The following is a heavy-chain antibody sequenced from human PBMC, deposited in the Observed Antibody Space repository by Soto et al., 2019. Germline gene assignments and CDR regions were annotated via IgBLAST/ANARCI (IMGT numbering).Heavy chain of an antibody. D-gene: IGHD2-2*01. J-gene: IGHJ5*02. Sequence: PGGSLRLSCAASGFTFRSYAMSWVRQAPGKGLEWVSAISGSADGTYYADSVKGRFTISRDNSKDTLYLQMNSLRADDTAVYYCAKLDIVVVLGSSWFHPWGQGTLVTVSS. V-gene: IGHV3-23*01. CDR3: AKLDIVVVLGSSWFHP. CDR2: ISGSADGT. CDR1: GFTFRSYA.